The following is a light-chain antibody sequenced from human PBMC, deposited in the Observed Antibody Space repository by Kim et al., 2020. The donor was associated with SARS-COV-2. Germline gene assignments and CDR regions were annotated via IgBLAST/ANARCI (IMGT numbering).Light chain of an antibody. CDR3: QQYGSSPRT. CDR1: QSVSGSY. CDR2: GAS. J-gene: IGKJ1*01. V-gene: IGKV3-20*01. Sequence: SPGERATLSCRASQSVSGSYLVWYQQKPGQAPRLLIYGASSRATGIPDRFSGSGSGTDFTLTISRLEPEDFAVYYCQQYGSSPRTFGQGTKVDIK.